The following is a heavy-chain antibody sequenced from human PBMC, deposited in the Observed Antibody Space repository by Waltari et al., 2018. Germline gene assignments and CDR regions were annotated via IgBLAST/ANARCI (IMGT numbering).Heavy chain of an antibody. J-gene: IGHJ4*02. CDR3: ARVRYSGNYYYFDS. D-gene: IGHD1-26*01. CDR2: IYSSGST. Sequence: QVQLQESGPGLVKPSEPLSLTCTVSGFPISALYWSWIRPPPGKGLEWIGYIYSSGSTYYNPSLQSRVTISVDTSKSHVSLTLTSVTAADTAVYYCARVRYSGNYYYFDSWGRGTLVTVSS. CDR1: GFPISALY. V-gene: IGHV4-59*01.